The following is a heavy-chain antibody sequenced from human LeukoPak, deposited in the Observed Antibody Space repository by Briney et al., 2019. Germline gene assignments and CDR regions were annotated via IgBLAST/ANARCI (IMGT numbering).Heavy chain of an antibody. CDR1: GFTFSNYW. CDR3: ARDYRVYYDSSGYRGAFDI. V-gene: IGHV3-30-3*01. J-gene: IGHJ3*02. CDR2: ISYDGSNK. Sequence: GGSLRLSCAASGFTFSNYWMSWVRQAPGKGLEWVAVISYDGSNKYYADSVKGRFTISRDNSKNTLYLQMNSLRAEDTAVYYCARDYRVYYDSSGYRGAFDIWGQGTMVTVSS. D-gene: IGHD3-22*01.